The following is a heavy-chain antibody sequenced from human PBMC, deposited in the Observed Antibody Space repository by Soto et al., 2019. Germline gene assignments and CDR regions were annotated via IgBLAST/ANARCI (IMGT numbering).Heavy chain of an antibody. V-gene: IGHV3-48*02. J-gene: IGHJ4*02. CDR2: ISSSSSTI. CDR1: GFTFSSYS. D-gene: IGHD3-16*01. CDR3: ARDNRFMMTLGGD. Sequence: EVQLVESGGGLVQPGGSLRLSCAASGFTFSSYSMNWVRQAPGKGLEWVSYISSSSSTIYYADSVKGRFTISRDNAKNSLYEKINTLRDGDGAVYYWARDNRFMMTLGGDGAQGTL.